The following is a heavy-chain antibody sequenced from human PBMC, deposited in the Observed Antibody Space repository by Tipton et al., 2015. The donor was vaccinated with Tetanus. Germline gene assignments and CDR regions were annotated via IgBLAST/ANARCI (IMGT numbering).Heavy chain of an antibody. CDR1: GGSFSGYY. CDR3: ARGRYSGSYFPFDY. Sequence: TLSLTCAVYGGSFSGYYRSWIRQPPGKGLEWIGEINHSGSTNYNPSLKSRVTISVDTSKNQFSLKLSSVTAADTAVYYCARGRYSGSYFPFDYWGQGTLVTVSS. CDR2: INHSGST. J-gene: IGHJ4*02. D-gene: IGHD1-26*01. V-gene: IGHV4-34*01.